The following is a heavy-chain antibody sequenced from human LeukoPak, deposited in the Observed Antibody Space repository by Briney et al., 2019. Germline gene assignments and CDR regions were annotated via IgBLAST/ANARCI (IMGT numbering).Heavy chain of an antibody. D-gene: IGHD6-19*01. CDR2: INHGGST. CDR3: AREYSSGWSTGGALDI. Sequence: SETLSLTCAVYGGSFSGYYWSWIRQPPGKGLEWIGEINHGGSTNYNPSLKSRVTISVDTSKNQFSLKLSSVTAADTAVYYCAREYSSGWSTGGALDIWGQGTMVTVSS. CDR1: GGSFSGYY. V-gene: IGHV4-34*01. J-gene: IGHJ3*02.